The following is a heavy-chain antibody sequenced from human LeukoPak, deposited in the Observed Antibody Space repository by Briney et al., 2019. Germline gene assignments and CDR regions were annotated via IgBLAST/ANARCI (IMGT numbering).Heavy chain of an antibody. CDR1: GGTFSSYA. J-gene: IGHJ5*02. Sequence: SVKVSCKASGGTFSSYAISWVRQAPGQGLEWMGGIIPIFGTANYAQKFQGRVTMTRDTSTSTVYMELSSLRSEDTAVYYCARDLDYGGNSNWFDPWGQGTLVTVSS. V-gene: IGHV1-69*05. CDR2: IIPIFGTA. CDR3: ARDLDYGGNSNWFDP. D-gene: IGHD4-23*01.